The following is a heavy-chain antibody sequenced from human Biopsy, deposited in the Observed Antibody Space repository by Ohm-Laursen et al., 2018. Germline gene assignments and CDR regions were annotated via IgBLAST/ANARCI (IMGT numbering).Heavy chain of an antibody. V-gene: IGHV1-2*02. CDR2: VSPAGAIT. CDR3: ARLLQTDGDGFWSGYYDY. Sequence: ASVKVSCKASGYTFTGHSIHWMRQAPGQRLEWMGWVSPAGAITNYAQKFQGRVTLTTDTSTSTVHMELRSLRSDDTAVYYCARLLQTDGDGFWSGYYDYWGQGTLVTVSS. D-gene: IGHD3-3*01. J-gene: IGHJ4*02. CDR1: GYTFTGHS.